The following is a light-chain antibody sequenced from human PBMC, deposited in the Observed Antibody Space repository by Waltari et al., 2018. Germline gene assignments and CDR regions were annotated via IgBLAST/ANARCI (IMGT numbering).Light chain of an antibody. CDR1: SSDVGGYNL. V-gene: IGLV2-14*03. CDR3: SSYRKSSTAGGV. CDR2: DVT. J-gene: IGLJ1*01. Sequence: QSALTQPASVSGSPGQSITISCTGPSSDVGGYNLFSWYQQHPGNAPKLMIYDVTNRASGVSSRFTGSKSGNTASLTISGLQTDDEADYYCSSYRKSSTAGGVFGTGTKVTVL.